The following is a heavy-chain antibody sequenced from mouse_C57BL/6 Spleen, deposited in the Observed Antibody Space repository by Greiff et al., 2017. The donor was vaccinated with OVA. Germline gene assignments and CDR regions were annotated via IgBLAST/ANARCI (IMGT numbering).Heavy chain of an antibody. CDR3: AEGFHYYGSRELHFDY. Sequence: VQLQQSGPELVKPGASVKISCKASGYSFTDYNMNWVKQSNGKSLEWIGVINPNYGTTSYNQKFKGKATLTVDQSSSTAYMQRNSLTSEDSAVYYSAEGFHYYGSRELHFDYWGQGTTLTVSS. CDR2: INPNYGTT. D-gene: IGHD1-1*01. CDR1: GYSFTDYN. V-gene: IGHV1-39*01. J-gene: IGHJ2*01.